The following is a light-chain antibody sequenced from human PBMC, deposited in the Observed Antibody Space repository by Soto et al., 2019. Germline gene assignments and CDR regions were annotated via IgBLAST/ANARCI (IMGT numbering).Light chain of an antibody. Sequence: QSVLTQPPSASGTPGQRVTISCSGSSSNIGSYPVNWYQQLPGTPPKLLIYSTNQRPSGVPDRFSGSKSGTSASLAISGLQSEDEADYYCAAWDDSLNRRVFGGGTKLTVL. V-gene: IGLV1-44*01. J-gene: IGLJ3*02. CDR1: SSNIGSYP. CDR2: STN. CDR3: AAWDDSLNRRV.